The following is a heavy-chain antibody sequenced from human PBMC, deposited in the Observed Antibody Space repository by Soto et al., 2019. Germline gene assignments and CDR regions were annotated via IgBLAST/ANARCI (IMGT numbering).Heavy chain of an antibody. Sequence: GGSLRLSCAASGFTFSSFAMSWVRQAPGKGLEWVSGISDSGDSTYNADSVKGRFTISRDNSKNTLYLQMNSLRAEDTAVYYCAKGGYCSGGSCYDPGAWAPSFDPWGQGTLVTVSS. D-gene: IGHD2-15*01. CDR1: GFTFSSFA. CDR3: AKGGYCSGGSCYDPGAWAPSFDP. V-gene: IGHV3-23*01. CDR2: ISDSGDST. J-gene: IGHJ5*02.